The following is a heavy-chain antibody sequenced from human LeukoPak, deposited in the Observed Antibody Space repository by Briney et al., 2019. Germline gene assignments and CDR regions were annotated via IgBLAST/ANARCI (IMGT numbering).Heavy chain of an antibody. Sequence: PSETLSLTCTVSGGSISSYYWSWIRQPPGKGLEWIGYIYDSGSTNYNPSLTSRVTISVDTSKNQFSLKLSSVTAADTAVYYCAREGSGNYLNAFDIWGQGTMVTVSS. CDR3: AREGSGNYLNAFDI. J-gene: IGHJ3*02. V-gene: IGHV4-59*01. CDR1: GGSISSYY. D-gene: IGHD5-12*01. CDR2: IYDSGST.